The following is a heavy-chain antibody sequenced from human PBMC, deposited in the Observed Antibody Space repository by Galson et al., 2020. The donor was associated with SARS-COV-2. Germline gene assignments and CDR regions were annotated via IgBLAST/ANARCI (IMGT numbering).Heavy chain of an antibody. CDR3: ARGGPETYSIGHYFDY. CDR2: IYYSGRT. J-gene: IGHJ4*02. V-gene: IGHV4-31*03. Sequence: SETLSLTCTVSGDSISSGGYYWSWIRQHPGKGLEWIGYIYYSGRTYYNPSLKSRVTISVDTSQNQFSLKLSSVTAADTAVYYCARGGPETYSIGHYFDYWGQGTLVTVSS. CDR1: GDSISSGGYY. D-gene: IGHD3-22*01.